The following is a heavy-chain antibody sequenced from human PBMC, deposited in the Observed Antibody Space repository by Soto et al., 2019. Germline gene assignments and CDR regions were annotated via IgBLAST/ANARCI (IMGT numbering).Heavy chain of an antibody. CDR3: ARSSQYNWTNFDY. J-gene: IGHJ4*02. Sequence: GESLKISCKGSGYSFTSYWISWVRQMPGKGLEWIGRIDPSDSYTNYSPSFQGHVTISADKSISTAYLQWSSLKASDTAMYYCARSSQYNWTNFDYWGQGTLVTVSS. D-gene: IGHD1-20*01. CDR2: IDPSDSYT. CDR1: GYSFTSYW. V-gene: IGHV5-10-1*01.